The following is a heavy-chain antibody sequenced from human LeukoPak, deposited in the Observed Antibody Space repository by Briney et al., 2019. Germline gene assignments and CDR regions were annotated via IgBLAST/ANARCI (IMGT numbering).Heavy chain of an antibody. CDR1: GFTFSAYN. CDR3: ARDSILDV. D-gene: IGHD4-11*01. J-gene: IGHJ6*04. CDR2: ITTSSTYM. V-gene: IGHV3-21*01. Sequence: GGSLRLSCAASGFTFSAYNMNWVRRTPGKGLEWVSSITTSSTYMFYADSVKGRFTISRDNAKNSLYLQMNSLRAEDTAVYYCARDSILDVWGKGTTVTVSS.